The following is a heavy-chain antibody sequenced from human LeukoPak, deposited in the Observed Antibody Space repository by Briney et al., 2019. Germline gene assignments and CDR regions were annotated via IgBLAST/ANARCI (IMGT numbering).Heavy chain of an antibody. CDR2: FFLSGGP. CDR3: ASHKGF. CDR1: GDFIRSSEW. J-gene: IGHJ4*02. V-gene: IGHV4/OR15-8*01. Sequence: SETLSHTCDVSGDFIRSSEWWSWVRQPPGKGLEWIGQFFLSGGPNYRPSLRSRVTISVDRSKSQFSLKMASVTAADTAIYYCASHKGFWGQGTLVTVSS.